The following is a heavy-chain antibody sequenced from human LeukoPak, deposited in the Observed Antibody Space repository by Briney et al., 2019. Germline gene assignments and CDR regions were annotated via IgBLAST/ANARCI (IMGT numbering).Heavy chain of an antibody. V-gene: IGHV4-39*01. D-gene: IGHD3-16*01. J-gene: IGHJ4*02. CDR3: ARGLN. CDR2: IYYSGST. Sequence: PLETLSLTCTVSGDSISNSAYYWGWIRQSPGKGLEWIGNIYYSGSTYHNPSLKSRVTISVDTSKNQFSLKLSSVTAADTAVYYCARGLNWGQGTLVTVSS. CDR1: GDSISNSAYY.